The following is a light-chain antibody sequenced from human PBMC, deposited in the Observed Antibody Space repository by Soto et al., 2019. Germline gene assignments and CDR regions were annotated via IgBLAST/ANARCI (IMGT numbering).Light chain of an antibody. CDR2: GAS. CDR3: QQYNNWPPWT. J-gene: IGKJ1*01. V-gene: IGKV3-15*01. Sequence: IVMTQSPATLSESPGERATLSCRASQSVSSNLAWYQQKPGQAPRLLIYGASTRATGIPARFSGSGSGTEFTLTISSLQSEDFAVYYCQQYNNWPPWTFGPGTKVDIK. CDR1: QSVSSN.